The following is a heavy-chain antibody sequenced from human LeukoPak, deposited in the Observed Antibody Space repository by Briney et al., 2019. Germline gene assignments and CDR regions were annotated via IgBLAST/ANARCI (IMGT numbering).Heavy chain of an antibody. V-gene: IGHV3-53*01. D-gene: IGHD1-26*01. Sequence: PGGSLRLSCVASGFTVNWNTMNWVRQAPGKGLEWVSASYSTGNTYYADSVKGRFTMFGDNSENTVYLEMSSLRAEDSAMYYCVRGEKDYYYGLDVWGQGATVTASS. J-gene: IGHJ6*02. CDR1: GFTVNWNT. CDR3: VRGEKDYYYGLDV. CDR2: SYSTGNT.